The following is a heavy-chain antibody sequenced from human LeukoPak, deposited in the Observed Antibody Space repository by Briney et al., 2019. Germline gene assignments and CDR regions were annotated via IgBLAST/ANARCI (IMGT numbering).Heavy chain of an antibody. CDR3: ASRFGGVIVQYYFDY. D-gene: IGHD3-16*02. V-gene: IGHV1-69*04. J-gene: IGHJ4*02. CDR1: GGTFSRYA. CDR2: IIPILGIT. Sequence: SVKVSCKASGGTFSRYAISWVRQAPGQGLEWMGRIIPILGITNYAQKFQGRVTITADKSTSTAYMELSSLRSEDTAVYYCASRFGGVIVQYYFDYWGQGTLVTVSS.